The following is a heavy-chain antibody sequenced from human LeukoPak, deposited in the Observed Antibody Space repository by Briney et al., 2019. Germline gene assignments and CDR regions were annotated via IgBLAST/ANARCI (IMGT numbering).Heavy chain of an antibody. V-gene: IGHV3-30*03. CDR3: ARDSRPGTVATYYPY. D-gene: IGHD4-17*01. Sequence: HPGGSLRLSCAASGFTFSSYWMSWVRQAPGKGLEWVALISYDGNNKDYADSVKGRFTISRDNSKNTLYLQMNSLKTEDTAVYYCARDSRPGTVATYYPYWGQGTLVTVSS. CDR2: ISYDGNNK. CDR1: GFTFSSYW. J-gene: IGHJ4*02.